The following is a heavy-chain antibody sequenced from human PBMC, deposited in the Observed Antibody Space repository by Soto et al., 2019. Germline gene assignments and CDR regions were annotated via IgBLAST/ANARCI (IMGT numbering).Heavy chain of an antibody. Sequence: QVQMVQSGPEMKKPGASVKVSFKASGYTFSDSYIHWVRQAPGQGLEWMGWISPSSGGANYAQKFQGRVTLTMDTSIDTAYMDLIRLRSDDTALYLCARALRVGGYGMYVWGQGSTGTVSS. J-gene: IGHJ6*02. D-gene: IGHD3-16*01. CDR1: GYTFSDSY. CDR2: ISPSSGGA. CDR3: ARALRVGGYGMYV. V-gene: IGHV1-2*02.